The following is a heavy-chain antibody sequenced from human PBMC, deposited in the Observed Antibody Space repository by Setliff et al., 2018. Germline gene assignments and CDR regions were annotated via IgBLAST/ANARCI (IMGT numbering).Heavy chain of an antibody. CDR2: INPSGGST. Sequence: GASVKVSCKASGYSFTNYYIHWVRQAPGQGLEWVGIINPSGGSTSYAQKFQGRVTMTRDTSTSTVYMELSSLRSEDTAVYYCARVLVGYDFWSGYYQTMPHFDYWGQGTLVTVSS. D-gene: IGHD3-3*01. CDR1: GYSFTNYY. CDR3: ARVLVGYDFWSGYYQTMPHFDY. J-gene: IGHJ4*02. V-gene: IGHV1-46*01.